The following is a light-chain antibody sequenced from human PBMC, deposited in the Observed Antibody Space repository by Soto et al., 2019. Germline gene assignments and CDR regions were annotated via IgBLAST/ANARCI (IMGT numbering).Light chain of an antibody. J-gene: IGKJ2*01. CDR3: QQYGSSPTT. Sequence: LTLTTGTLSLFPGERATLSCRASHSVTSNYLAWYQQKPGQAPRFLMSGASSRATGIPDRFSGSGSGTDFTLTISRLEPEDSAVYYCQQYGSSPTTFG. V-gene: IGKV3-20*01. CDR2: GAS. CDR1: HSVTSNY.